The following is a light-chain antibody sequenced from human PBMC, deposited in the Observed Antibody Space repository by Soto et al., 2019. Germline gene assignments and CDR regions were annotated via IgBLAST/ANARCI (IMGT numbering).Light chain of an antibody. Sequence: EIVLTQSPGTLSFSPGEIATLSFRASQSVSSSYLAWYQQKPGQAPRLLIYGASSRATGIPDRFSGSGSGTDFTLTISRLEPEDFAVYYCQQYGSSPRTFGQGTKVDIK. CDR1: QSVSSSY. CDR2: GAS. CDR3: QQYGSSPRT. V-gene: IGKV3-20*01. J-gene: IGKJ1*01.